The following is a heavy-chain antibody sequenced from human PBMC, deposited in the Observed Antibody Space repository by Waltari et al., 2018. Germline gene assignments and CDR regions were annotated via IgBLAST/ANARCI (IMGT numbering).Heavy chain of an antibody. Sequence: QVQLVQSGAEVKKPGSSVKVSCKASAGTFSSYAISWVRQAPGQGLEWMGGIIPIFGTANYAQKFQGRVTITADESTSTAYMELSSLRSEDTAVYYCARDKVCSGGSCYSDWGQGTLVTVSS. CDR2: IIPIFGTA. D-gene: IGHD2-15*01. V-gene: IGHV1-69*12. J-gene: IGHJ4*02. CDR1: AGTFSSYA. CDR3: ARDKVCSGGSCYSD.